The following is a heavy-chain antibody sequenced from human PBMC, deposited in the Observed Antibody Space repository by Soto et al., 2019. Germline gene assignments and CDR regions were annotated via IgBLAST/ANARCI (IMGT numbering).Heavy chain of an antibody. CDR3: ARSITMIVVVSFTAAFDI. CDR1: GFTFSSYA. Sequence: GGSLRLSCAASGFTFSSYAMHWVRQAPGKGLEWVAVISYDGSNKYYADSVKGRFTISRDNSKNTLYLQMNSLRAEDTAVYYCARSITMIVVVSFTAAFDIWGQGTMVTVSS. CDR2: ISYDGSNK. V-gene: IGHV3-30-3*01. D-gene: IGHD3-22*01. J-gene: IGHJ3*02.